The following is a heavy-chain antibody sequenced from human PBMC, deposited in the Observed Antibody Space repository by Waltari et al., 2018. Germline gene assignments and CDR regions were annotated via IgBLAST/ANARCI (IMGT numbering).Heavy chain of an antibody. D-gene: IGHD6-13*01. CDR1: GYTFTSYA. J-gene: IGHJ5*02. CDR2: INAGNGNT. V-gene: IGHV1-3*01. CDR3: ARDAARLGSSWPPNWFDP. Sequence: QVQLVQSGAEVKKPGASVKVSCKASGYTFTSYAMHWVRQAPGQRLEWMGWINAGNGNTKYSQKVQGRVTITRDTSASTAYMELSSLRSEDTAVYYCARDAARLGSSWPPNWFDPWGQGTLVTVSS.